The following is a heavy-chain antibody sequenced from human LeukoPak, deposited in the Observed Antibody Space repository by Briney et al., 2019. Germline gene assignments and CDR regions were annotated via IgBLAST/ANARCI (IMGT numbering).Heavy chain of an antibody. J-gene: IGHJ4*02. V-gene: IGHV4-39*07. CDR3: ARVRYYDFWSTYYGYFDY. CDR2: IYYSGST. Sequence: SETLSLTCTVSGGSISSSSYYWGWIRQPPGKGLEWIGSIYYSGSTYYNPSLKSRVTISVDTSKNQFSLKLSSVTAADTAVYYCARVRYYDFWSTYYGYFDYWGQGTLVTVSS. D-gene: IGHD3-3*01. CDR1: GGSISSSSYY.